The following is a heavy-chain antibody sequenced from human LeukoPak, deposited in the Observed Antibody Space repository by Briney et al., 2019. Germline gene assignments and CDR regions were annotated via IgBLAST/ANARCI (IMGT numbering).Heavy chain of an antibody. CDR1: GYTFTGYY. CDR2: INPNSGGT. D-gene: IGHD3-10*01. J-gene: IGHJ5*02. Sequence: ASVKVSCKASGYTFTGYYMHWVRQAPGQGLEWMGWINPNSGGTNYAQKFQGRVTMTRDTSISTAYMELSRLRSDDTAVYYCARGRLYYGSGSNNWFDPWGQGTLVTVSS. V-gene: IGHV1-2*02. CDR3: ARGRLYYGSGSNNWFDP.